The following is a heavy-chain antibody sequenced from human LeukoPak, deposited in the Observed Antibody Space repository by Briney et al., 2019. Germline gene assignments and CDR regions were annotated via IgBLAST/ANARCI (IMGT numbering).Heavy chain of an antibody. CDR1: GFIFSDHS. CDR3: ARDVLYRSDF. Sequence: SGGSLRLSCAASGFIFSDHSMNWVRQAPGKGLEWVSYISSSGSTVYYADSVKGRFTISRDNGKNSLYQQVNSLRAEDTAVYYCARDVLYRSDFWGQGTLVTVSS. CDR2: ISSSGSTV. J-gene: IGHJ4*02. V-gene: IGHV3-48*01. D-gene: IGHD2-2*02.